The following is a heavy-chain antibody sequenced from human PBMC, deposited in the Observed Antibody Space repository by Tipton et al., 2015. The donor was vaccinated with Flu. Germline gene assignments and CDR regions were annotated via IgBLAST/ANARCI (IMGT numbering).Heavy chain of an antibody. CDR3: ARVDWGSVDL. Sequence: SLRLSCAASGFSFSDYWMSWFRQAPGKGLEGVAKMNQDGSGKYYVDSVKGRFTISRDNAKNSLFLQMSSLRAEDTAVYYCARVDWGSVDLGGQGTLVTVSS. CDR1: GFSFSDYW. CDR2: MNQDGSGK. D-gene: IGHD7-27*01. V-gene: IGHV3-7*03. J-gene: IGHJ5*02.